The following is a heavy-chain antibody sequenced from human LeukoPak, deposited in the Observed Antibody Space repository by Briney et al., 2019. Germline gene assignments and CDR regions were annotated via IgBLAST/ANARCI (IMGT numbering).Heavy chain of an antibody. D-gene: IGHD6-13*01. CDR3: ASRSINWYRGNNWFDP. J-gene: IGHJ5*02. V-gene: IGHV3-21*01. CDR1: GFTFTTFT. Sequence: KTGGSLRLSCAASGFTFTTFTMNWVRQAPGKGLEWVSSISTSNTFIYYADSVKGRFTVSRDNAKNSLYLQMNSLRVEDTAVYYCASRSINWYRGNNWFDPWGQGTLVTVSS. CDR2: ISTSNTFI.